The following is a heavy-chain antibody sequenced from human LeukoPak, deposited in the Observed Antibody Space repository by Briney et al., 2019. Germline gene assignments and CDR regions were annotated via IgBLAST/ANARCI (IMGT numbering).Heavy chain of an antibody. CDR1: GFTFSSYW. Sequence: GGSLRLSCAASGFTFSSYWMHWVRQAPGKGLVWVSRINSYGSSTSYADSVKGRFTISRDNAKNTLYLQMNSLRAEDTAVYYCARDRRRLIVVVTARGPDAFDIWGQGTMVTVSS. J-gene: IGHJ3*02. D-gene: IGHD2-21*02. CDR3: ARDRRRLIVVVTARGPDAFDI. V-gene: IGHV3-74*01. CDR2: INSYGSST.